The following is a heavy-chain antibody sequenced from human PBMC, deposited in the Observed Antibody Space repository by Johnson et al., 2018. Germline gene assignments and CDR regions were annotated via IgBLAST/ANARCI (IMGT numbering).Heavy chain of an antibody. CDR1: GYTFTSYD. CDR3: PRGKYYDILTGDYYYYYGMDD. D-gene: IGHD3-9*01. CDR2: MNPNSGNT. Sequence: QVQLVQSGAEVKKPGASVKVSCKASGYTFTSYDINWVRQATGQGLEWMGWMNPNSGNTGYAQKFQGRVTMTRNNSISKAYMELDSLRFGETAVYYRPRGKYYDILTGDYYYYYGMDDWGQGTTVTVSS. J-gene: IGHJ6*02. V-gene: IGHV1-8*01.